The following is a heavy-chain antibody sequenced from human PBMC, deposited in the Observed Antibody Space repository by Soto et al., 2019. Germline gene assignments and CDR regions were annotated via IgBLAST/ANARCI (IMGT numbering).Heavy chain of an antibody. CDR2: VSHDGSNK. J-gene: IGHJ1*01. CDR3: AKSPPVAGFFQH. V-gene: IGHV3-30*18. Sequence: QVQLVESGGGVVQPGRSLRPSCAASGITFSSYGMHWVRQAPGKGLEWVAVVSHDGSNKYYADSVKGRFTISRDNSKNTLYLQMNSLRAEDTAVYYCAKSPPVAGFFQHWGQGTLVTVSS. CDR1: GITFSSYG. D-gene: IGHD6-19*01.